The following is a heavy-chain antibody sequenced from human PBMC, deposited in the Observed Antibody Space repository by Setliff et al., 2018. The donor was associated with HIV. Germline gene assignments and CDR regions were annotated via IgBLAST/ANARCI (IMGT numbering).Heavy chain of an antibody. D-gene: IGHD5-12*01. CDR1: GGSTSNYH. Sequence: SETLSLTCTVSGGSTSNYHWSWIRQPAGKGLEWIGRSYISGSTNYNPSLKSRVTMPVDTSKNQFSLKLSSVTAADTAVYYCARDHSGYDPDAFDIWGQGTMVTVSS. CDR2: SYISGST. J-gene: IGHJ3*02. CDR3: ARDHSGYDPDAFDI. V-gene: IGHV4-4*07.